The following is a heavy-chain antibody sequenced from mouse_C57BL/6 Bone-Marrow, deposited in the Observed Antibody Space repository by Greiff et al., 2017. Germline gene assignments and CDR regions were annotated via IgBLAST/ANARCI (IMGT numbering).Heavy chain of an antibody. Sequence: EVQLVESGGGLVKPGGSLKLSCAASGFTFSDYGMHWVRQAPEKGLEWVAYISSGSSTIYDADTVKGRFTISRDNAKNTLFLQMTILRSEDTAMYYCASLIITTVVDYWGQGTTLTVSS. D-gene: IGHD1-1*01. CDR3: ASLIITTVVDY. CDR2: ISSGSSTI. CDR1: GFTFSDYG. V-gene: IGHV5-17*01. J-gene: IGHJ2*01.